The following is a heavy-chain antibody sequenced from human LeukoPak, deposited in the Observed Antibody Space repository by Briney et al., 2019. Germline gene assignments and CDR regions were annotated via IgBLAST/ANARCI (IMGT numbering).Heavy chain of an antibody. CDR3: ARADPYFDY. Sequence: SETLSLTCAVYGGSFSGYYWSWIRQPPGKGLEWIGEINHSGSTNYNPSLKSRVTISVDTSKNQFSLKLSSVTAADTAVYNCARADPYFDYWGQGTLVTVSS. V-gene: IGHV4-34*01. J-gene: IGHJ4*02. CDR1: GGSFSGYY. CDR2: INHSGST.